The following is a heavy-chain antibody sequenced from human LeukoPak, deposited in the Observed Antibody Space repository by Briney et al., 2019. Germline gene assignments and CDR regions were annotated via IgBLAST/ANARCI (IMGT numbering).Heavy chain of an antibody. V-gene: IGHV3-7*01. CDR1: GFTLSTYW. CDR3: ARDFGYSSSSPRLDY. J-gene: IGHJ4*02. Sequence: GGSLRLSCAASGFTLSTYWMSWVRQAPGKGLEWVANIKQDGSEKYFVDSVKGRFTISRDNAKNSLYLQMNSLRAEDTAVYYCARDFGYSSSSPRLDYWGQGTLVTVSS. D-gene: IGHD6-6*01. CDR2: IKQDGSEK.